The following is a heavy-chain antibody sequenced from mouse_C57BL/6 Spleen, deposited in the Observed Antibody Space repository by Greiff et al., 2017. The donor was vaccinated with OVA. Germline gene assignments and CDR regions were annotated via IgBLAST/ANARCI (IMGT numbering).Heavy chain of an antibody. J-gene: IGHJ3*01. CDR3: ARATDAWFAY. D-gene: IGHD1-1*01. CDR1: GFTFSSYA. Sequence: EVKLVESGGGLVKPGGSLKLSCAASGFTFSSYAMSWVRQTPEKRLEWVATISAGGSYTYYPDNVKGRFTISRDNAKNNLYLQMSHLKSEDTAMYYCARATDAWFAYWGQGTLVTVSA. V-gene: IGHV5-4*03. CDR2: ISAGGSYT.